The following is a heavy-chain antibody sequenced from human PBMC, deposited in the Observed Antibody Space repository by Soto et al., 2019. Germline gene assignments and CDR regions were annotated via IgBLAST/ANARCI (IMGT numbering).Heavy chain of an antibody. CDR1: GYTFTTYF. Sequence: VASVKVSCKASGYTFTTYFIHWVRQAPGQGLEWMGTINPSGAITGYAQKFQGRVTVTRDTSTSTVYMELSSLRSEDAAVYFCARSLESYYYFDYWGQGTLVTVSS. CDR2: INPSGAIT. J-gene: IGHJ4*01. D-gene: IGHD3-10*01. CDR3: ARSLESYYYFDY. V-gene: IGHV1-46*01.